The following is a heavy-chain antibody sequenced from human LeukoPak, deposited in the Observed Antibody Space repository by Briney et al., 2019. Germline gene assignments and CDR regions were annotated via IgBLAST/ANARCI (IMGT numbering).Heavy chain of an antibody. Sequence: GGSLRLSCAASGFTFSNFGMHWVRQAPGRGLEWVAVASYDGTDKYYGDSVKGRFTISRDNSKNTLYLQMNSLTTEDTAVYYCAKLSVSVIAVATKGAAFDVWGQGTMVIVSS. V-gene: IGHV3-30*18. CDR3: AKLSVSVIAVATKGAAFDV. J-gene: IGHJ3*01. D-gene: IGHD6-19*01. CDR1: GFTFSNFG. CDR2: ASYDGTDK.